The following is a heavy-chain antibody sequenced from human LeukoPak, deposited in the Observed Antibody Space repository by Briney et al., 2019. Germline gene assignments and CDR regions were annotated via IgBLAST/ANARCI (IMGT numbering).Heavy chain of an antibody. J-gene: IGHJ4*02. CDR3: ARVRWGGLYYIDY. D-gene: IGHD3-16*01. V-gene: IGHV3-74*01. CDR2: INDDGRST. CDR1: GFTFSSYW. Sequence: GGSLRLSCAASGFTFSSYWMHWVRQAPGKGLVGVSRINDDGRSTNYADSVKGRFTISRDNAKNTLYRLINSLRAEDTAVYYCARVRWGGLYYIDYCGQGTLVTVSS.